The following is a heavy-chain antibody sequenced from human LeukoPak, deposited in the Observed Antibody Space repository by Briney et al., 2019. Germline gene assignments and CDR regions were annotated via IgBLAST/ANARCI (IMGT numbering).Heavy chain of an antibody. V-gene: IGHV4-59*02. J-gene: IGHJ4*02. D-gene: IGHD3-10*01. CDR2: FYYSGTT. CDR1: GGSVSTYY. CDR3: ARYRIRGVISPALDY. Sequence: PSETLSLTCTVSGGSVSTYYWSWIRQPPGKGLEWIGFFYYSGTTNYNPSLKSRVTISVDTSKNQFSLKLSSVTAADTAVYYCARYRIRGVISPALDYWGQGTLVAVSS.